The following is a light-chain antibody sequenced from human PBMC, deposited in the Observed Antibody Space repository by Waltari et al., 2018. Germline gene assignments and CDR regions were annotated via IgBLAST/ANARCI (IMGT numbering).Light chain of an antibody. CDR3: QQYHKWPRT. V-gene: IGKV3-15*01. CDR1: QYISNN. J-gene: IGKJ1*01. CDR2: AAS. Sequence: EIVMTQSPATLSVSPGERATFSCRASQYISNNLTWYQQRPGLAPRLLNHAASGRATDVPDRFSASESGTEFTLTISSLQSEDVAIYYCQQYHKWPRTFGQGTKVEIK.